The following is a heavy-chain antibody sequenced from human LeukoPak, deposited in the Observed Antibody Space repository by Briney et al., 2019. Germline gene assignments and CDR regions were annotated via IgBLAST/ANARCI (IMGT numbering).Heavy chain of an antibody. CDR3: ARKTGDDDAFDI. CDR2: IISICGTA. J-gene: IGHJ3*02. D-gene: IGHD2-21*01. Sequence: SVTVSCKASGGTFRSYAISWVRQARGQGLEWMGGIISICGTANYAQKFQGRVTITADEYTSTAYMELSSLRSEDTAVYYCARKTGDDDAFDIWGQGTMVTVSS. CDR1: GGTFRSYA. V-gene: IGHV1-69*13.